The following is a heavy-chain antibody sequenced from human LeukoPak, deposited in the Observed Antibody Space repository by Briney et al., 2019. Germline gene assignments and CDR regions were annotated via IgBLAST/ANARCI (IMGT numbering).Heavy chain of an antibody. CDR3: ASRMYYYDSSGYTGDNWFDP. J-gene: IGHJ5*02. CDR1: GGSFSGYY. V-gene: IGHV4-34*01. Sequence: SETLSLTCAVDGGSFSGYYWSWIRQPPGKGLEWIGEINHSGSTNYNPSLKSRVTISVDTSKNQFSLKLSSVTAADTAVYYCASRMYYYDSSGYTGDNWFDPWGQGTLVTVSS. CDR2: INHSGST. D-gene: IGHD3-22*01.